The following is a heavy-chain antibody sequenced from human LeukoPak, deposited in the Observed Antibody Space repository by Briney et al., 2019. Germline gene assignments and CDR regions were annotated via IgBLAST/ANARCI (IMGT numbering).Heavy chain of an antibody. CDR3: AKGGLSTTVTTHGMDV. CDR2: ISYDGSNK. D-gene: IGHD4-17*01. V-gene: IGHV3-30*18. Sequence: GGSLRLSCAASGLTFSRYWLTWVRQAPGKGLERVAVISYDGSNKYYADSVKGRFTISRDNSKNTLYLQMNSLRAEDTAVYYCAKGGLSTTVTTHGMDVWGQGTTVTVSS. CDR1: GLTFSRYW. J-gene: IGHJ6*02.